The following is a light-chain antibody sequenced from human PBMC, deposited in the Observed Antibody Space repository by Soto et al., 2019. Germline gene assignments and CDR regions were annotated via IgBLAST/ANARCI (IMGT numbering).Light chain of an antibody. CDR1: QTVSSRF. CDR3: QQYGSSPTWT. V-gene: IGKV3-20*01. J-gene: IGKJ1*01. CDR2: GAS. Sequence: EIVLTQSPGTLSLSPGERATLSCRASQTVSSRFLAWYQQKPGQAPRLLIYGASSRATGIPDRFSGSGSGTDFTLTISRLEPEDFAVYYCQQYGSSPTWTFGQGTKVDIK.